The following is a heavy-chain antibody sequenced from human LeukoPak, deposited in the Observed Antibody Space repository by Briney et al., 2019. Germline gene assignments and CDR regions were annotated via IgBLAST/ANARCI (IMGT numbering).Heavy chain of an antibody. CDR1: GYTLTDYY. J-gene: IGHJ4*02. CDR2: INPSGGST. CDR3: ARPFSSTPYFDY. D-gene: IGHD6-6*01. Sequence: ASVKVSCKASGYTLTDYYIHWVRQAPGQGLEWMGIINPSGGSTSYAQKFQGRVTMTRDMSTSTVYMELSCLRSEDTAVYYCARPFSSTPYFDYWGQGTLVTVSS. V-gene: IGHV1-46*01.